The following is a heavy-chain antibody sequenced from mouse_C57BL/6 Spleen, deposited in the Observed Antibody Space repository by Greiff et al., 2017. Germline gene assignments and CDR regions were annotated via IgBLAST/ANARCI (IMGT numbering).Heavy chain of an antibody. J-gene: IGHJ4*01. V-gene: IGHV1-55*01. CDR1: GYTFTSYW. CDR3: AKGQLGLGYAMDY. D-gene: IGHD4-1*02. Sequence: QVQLQQPGAELVKPGASVKMSCKASGYTFTSYWITWVKQRPGQGLEWIGDIYPGSGSTNYNEKFKSKATLTVDTSSSTAYMQLSSLTSEDSAVYYWAKGQLGLGYAMDYWGQGTSVTVSS. CDR2: IYPGSGST.